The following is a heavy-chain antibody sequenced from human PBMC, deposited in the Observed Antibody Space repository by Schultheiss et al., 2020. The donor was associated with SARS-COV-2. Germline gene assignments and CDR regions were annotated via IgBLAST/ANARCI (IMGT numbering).Heavy chain of an antibody. V-gene: IGHV4-59*12. J-gene: IGHJ6*02. CDR3: ARAPGVVIGYGMDV. D-gene: IGHD3-22*01. Sequence: SETLSLTCTVSGGSISSYYWSWIRQPPGKGLEWIGYIYYSGSTYYNPSLKSRVTISVDTSKNQFSLKLSSVTAADTAVYYCARAPGVVIGYGMDVWGQGTTVTVSS. CDR2: IYYSGST. CDR1: GGSISSYY.